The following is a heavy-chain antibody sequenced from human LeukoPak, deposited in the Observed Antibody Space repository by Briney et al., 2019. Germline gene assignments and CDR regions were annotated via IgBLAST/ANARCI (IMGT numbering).Heavy chain of an antibody. J-gene: IGHJ4*02. V-gene: IGHV3-53*05. D-gene: IGHD3-10*01. Sequence: GALRLSCAASGFTVSSNYMSWVRQAPGKGLEWVSVIYSGGSTYYADSVKGRFTISRDNSKNTLYLQMNSLRAEDTAVYYCARDLAYYGSGSYFRWGQGTQVTVSS. CDR1: GFTVSSNY. CDR2: IYSGGST. CDR3: ARDLAYYGSGSYFR.